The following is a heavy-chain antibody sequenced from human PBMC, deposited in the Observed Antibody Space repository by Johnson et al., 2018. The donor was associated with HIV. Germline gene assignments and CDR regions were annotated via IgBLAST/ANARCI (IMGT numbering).Heavy chain of an antibody. CDR2: LNCSGGRT. J-gene: IGHJ3*02. CDR1: GFTFDDYG. D-gene: IGHD6-19*01. Sequence: LVESGGGLVQPGRSLRLSCAASGFTFDDYGMSGVRQSPGKGLEWVSGLNCSGGRTGYADSVKGRFTISRDNSKNTLYLQMNSLRAEDTAVYYCARGEQWLVPDSEDAFDIWGQGTMVTVSS. V-gene: IGHV3-20*04. CDR3: ARGEQWLVPDSEDAFDI.